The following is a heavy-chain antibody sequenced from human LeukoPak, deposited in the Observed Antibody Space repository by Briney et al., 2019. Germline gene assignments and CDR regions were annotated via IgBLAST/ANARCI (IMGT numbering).Heavy chain of an antibody. CDR3: ARDLYQDEDGPFDD. Sequence: GASVKVSCKASGGTFSSYAISWVRQAPGQGLEWMGGIIPIFGTANYAQKFQGRVTITADESTSTAYMELSSLRSEDTAVYYCARDLYQDEDGPFDDWGQGTLVTVSS. CDR1: GGTFSSYA. D-gene: IGHD2-15*01. V-gene: IGHV1-69*13. CDR2: IIPIFGTA. J-gene: IGHJ4*02.